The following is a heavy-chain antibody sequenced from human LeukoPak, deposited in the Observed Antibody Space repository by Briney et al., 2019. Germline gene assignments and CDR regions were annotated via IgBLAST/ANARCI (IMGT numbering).Heavy chain of an antibody. CDR3: ASGEGASRYYYYGMDV. CDR1: GYTFTSYA. D-gene: IGHD1-26*01. J-gene: IGHJ6*02. Sequence: ASVKVSCKASGYTFTSYAMNWVRQAPGQGLEWMGWIITNTGKPTNAQGFTGRFVFSLDTSVSTAYLQISSLKAEDTAVYYCASGEGASRYYYYGMDVWGQGTTVTVSS. V-gene: IGHV7-4-1*02. CDR2: IITNTGKP.